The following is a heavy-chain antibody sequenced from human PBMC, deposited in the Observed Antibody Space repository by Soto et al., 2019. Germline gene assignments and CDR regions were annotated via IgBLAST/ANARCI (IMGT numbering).Heavy chain of an antibody. CDR3: ERGQQWLASDY. CDR2: ISSGGSTI. CDR1: GFTFSDYY. V-gene: IGHV3-11*01. Sequence: GGSLRLSCAASGFTFSDYYMSWIRQAPGKGLEWVSYISSGGSTIYYADSVKGRFTISRDNAKNSLYLQMNSLRAEDTAVYYCERGQQWLASDYWGQGTLVTVYS. D-gene: IGHD6-19*01. J-gene: IGHJ4*02.